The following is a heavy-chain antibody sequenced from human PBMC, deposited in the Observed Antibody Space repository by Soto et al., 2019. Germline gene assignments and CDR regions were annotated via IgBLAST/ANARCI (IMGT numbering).Heavy chain of an antibody. D-gene: IGHD6-13*01. Sequence: SQTLSLPCAISGDSVSSNSAAWNWIRQSPSRGLAWLGRTYYRSKWYNDYAVSVKSRRTINPDTSKNQFSLQLNSVTPEDTAVYYCAREVGIAAAGSGSPIYYYYGMDVWGQGTTATVSS. CDR2: TYYRSKWYN. CDR3: AREVGIAAAGSGSPIYYYYGMDV. J-gene: IGHJ6*02. V-gene: IGHV6-1*01. CDR1: GDSVSSNSAA.